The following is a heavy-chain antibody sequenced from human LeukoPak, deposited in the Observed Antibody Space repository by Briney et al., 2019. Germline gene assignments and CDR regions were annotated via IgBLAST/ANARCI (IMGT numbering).Heavy chain of an antibody. CDR1: GFTFSSYG. CDR3: AKAPGVPIQLWLKSGYYFDY. D-gene: IGHD5-18*01. Sequence: GGSLRLSCAASGFTFSSYGMHWVRQAPGKGLEWVAFIRYDGSNKYYADSVKGRFTISRDNSKNTLYLQMNSLRAEDTAVYYCAKAPGVPIQLWLKSGYYFDYWGQGTLVTVSS. J-gene: IGHJ4*02. CDR2: IRYDGSNK. V-gene: IGHV3-30*02.